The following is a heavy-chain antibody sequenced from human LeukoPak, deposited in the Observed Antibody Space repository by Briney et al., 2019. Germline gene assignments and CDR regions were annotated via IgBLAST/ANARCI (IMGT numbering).Heavy chain of an antibody. Sequence: GGPLRLSCAASGFTFSSYGMHWVRQAPGKGLEWVAVISYDGSNKYYADSVKGRFTISRDNSKNTLYLQMNSLRAEDTAVYYCAKVDIWGQGTLVTVSS. D-gene: IGHD2-2*03. J-gene: IGHJ4*02. V-gene: IGHV3-30*18. CDR3: AKVDI. CDR1: GFTFSSYG. CDR2: ISYDGSNK.